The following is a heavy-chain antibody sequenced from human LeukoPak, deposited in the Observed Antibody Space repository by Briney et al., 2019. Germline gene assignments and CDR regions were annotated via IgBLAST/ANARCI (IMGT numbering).Heavy chain of an antibody. V-gene: IGHV1-69*05. J-gene: IGHJ4*02. Sequence: SVKVSCKASGGTFSSYAISWVRQAPGQGLEWMGGIIPIFGTANYAQKFQGRVTITTDESTSTAYMELSSLRSQDTAVYYCARVSWITGTTAYWGQGTLVTVSS. D-gene: IGHD1-7*01. CDR1: GGTFSSYA. CDR3: ARVSWITGTTAY. CDR2: IIPIFGTA.